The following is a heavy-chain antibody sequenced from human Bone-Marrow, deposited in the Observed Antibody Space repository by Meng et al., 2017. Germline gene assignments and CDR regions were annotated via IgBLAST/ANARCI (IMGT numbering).Heavy chain of an antibody. CDR2: ISSSSSYI. D-gene: IGHD1-26*01. J-gene: IGHJ4*02. Sequence: GESLKISCAASGFTFSSYSMNWVRQAPGKGLEWVSSISSSSSYIYYADSVKGRFTNSRDNAKNSLYLQMNSLRAEDTALYYCAKDSEVGAIEYYFDYWGQGTLVTVSS. V-gene: IGHV3-21*04. CDR1: GFTFSSYS. CDR3: AKDSEVGAIEYYFDY.